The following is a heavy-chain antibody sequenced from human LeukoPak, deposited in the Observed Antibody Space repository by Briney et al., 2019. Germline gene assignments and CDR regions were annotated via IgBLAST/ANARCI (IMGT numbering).Heavy chain of an antibody. Sequence: ASVKVSCKASGYSFTNHAIHWVRQAPGQRLEWMGWINVGNANTKYSQMFQGRVTITADESTSTAYMELSSLRSEDTAVYYCASVGDRDGYSVDYWGQGTLVTASS. J-gene: IGHJ4*02. V-gene: IGHV1-3*01. D-gene: IGHD5-24*01. CDR3: ASVGDRDGYSVDY. CDR1: GYSFTNHA. CDR2: INVGNANT.